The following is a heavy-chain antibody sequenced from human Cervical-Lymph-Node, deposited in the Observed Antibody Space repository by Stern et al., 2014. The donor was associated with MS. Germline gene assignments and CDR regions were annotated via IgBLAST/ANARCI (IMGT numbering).Heavy chain of an antibody. V-gene: IGHV3-33*01. Sequence: VQLVESGGGVVQPGRSLRLSCAASGFTFSSYGMHWVRQAPGKGLEWVAVIWYDGSNKYYADSVKGRFTISRDNSKNTLYLQMNSLRAEDTAVYYCAREGPYNWNYGAAVGLDYWGQGTLVTVSS. CDR3: AREGPYNWNYGAAVGLDY. D-gene: IGHD1-7*01. CDR1: GFTFSSYG. J-gene: IGHJ4*02. CDR2: IWYDGSNK.